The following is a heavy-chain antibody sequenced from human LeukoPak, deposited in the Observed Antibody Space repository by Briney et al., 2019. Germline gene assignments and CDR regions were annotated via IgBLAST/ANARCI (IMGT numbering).Heavy chain of an antibody. CDR3: ARGPDYGDRLDYSDY. CDR1: GFTFSRHW. CDR2: IKQDGSQ. Sequence: GGSLRLSCAASGFTFSRHWMGWVRQAPGKGLEWVANIKQDGSQYYVDSVKGRFIISRDNAKNSLYLQMNSLRVEDTAVYSCARGPDYGDRLDYSDYWGQGTLVTVSS. V-gene: IGHV3-7*01. J-gene: IGHJ4*02. D-gene: IGHD4-17*01.